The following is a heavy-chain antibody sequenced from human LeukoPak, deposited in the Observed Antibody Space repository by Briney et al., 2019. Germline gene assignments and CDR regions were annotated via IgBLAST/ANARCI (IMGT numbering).Heavy chain of an antibody. CDR2: IKQDGSQK. Sequence: GGSLRLSCAASGFTFSSYWMTWARQAPGKGLEWVANIKQDGSQKYYVDSVKGRFTIFRDNAKNSLYLQMNSLRAEDTAVYYCATWIQPAIWGQGTLVTVSS. CDR3: ATWIQPAI. V-gene: IGHV3-7*02. J-gene: IGHJ4*02. D-gene: IGHD5-18*01. CDR1: GFTFSSYW.